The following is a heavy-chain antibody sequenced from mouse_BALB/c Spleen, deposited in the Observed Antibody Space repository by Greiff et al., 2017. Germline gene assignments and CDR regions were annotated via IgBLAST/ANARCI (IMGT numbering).Heavy chain of an antibody. CDR1: GFNIKDYY. Sequence: VQLKESGAELVRPGALVKLSCKASGFNIKDYYMHWVKQRPEQGLEWIGWIDPENGNTIYDPKFQGKASITADTSSNTAYLQLSSLTSEDTAVYYCASPDGGWFAYWGQGTLVTVSA. V-gene: IGHV14-1*02. J-gene: IGHJ3*01. CDR2: IDPENGNT. CDR3: ASPDGGWFAY.